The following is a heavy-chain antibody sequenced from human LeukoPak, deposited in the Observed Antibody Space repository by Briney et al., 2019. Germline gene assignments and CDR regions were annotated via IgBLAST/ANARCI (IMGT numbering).Heavy chain of an antibody. CDR2: IIPIFGTA. V-gene: IGHV1-69*13. CDR1: GGTFSSYA. J-gene: IGHJ6*03. Sequence: ASVKVSCKASGGTFSSYAISWVRQAPGQGLEWMGGIIPIFGTANYAQKFQGRVTITADESTSTAYMELSSLRSEDTAVYYCASGQHGEYYYYMDVWGKGTTVTVSS. CDR3: ASGQHGEYYYYMDV. D-gene: IGHD6-13*01.